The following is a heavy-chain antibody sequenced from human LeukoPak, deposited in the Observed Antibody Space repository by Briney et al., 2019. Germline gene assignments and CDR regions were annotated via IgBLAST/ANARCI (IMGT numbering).Heavy chain of an antibody. CDR1: GGTFSSYA. J-gene: IGHJ4*02. Sequence: SVKVSCKASGGTFSSYAISWVRQAPGQGLEWMGRIIPILGIANYGQKFQGRVTITADKSTSTAYMELSSLRSEDTAVYYCARAVNGGYPDYWGQGTLVTVSS. V-gene: IGHV1-69*04. CDR3: ARAVNGGYPDY. D-gene: IGHD4-17*01. CDR2: IIPILGIA.